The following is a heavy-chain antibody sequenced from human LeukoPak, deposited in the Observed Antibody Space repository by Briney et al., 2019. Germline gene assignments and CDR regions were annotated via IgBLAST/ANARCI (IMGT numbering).Heavy chain of an antibody. CDR2: IYPGDSDT. CDR1: GYSFTTYW. V-gene: IGHV5-51*01. CDR3: ARQGTSSGSYFDY. Sequence: GESLKISCKGSGYSFTTYWIGWVRQMPGKGLEWMGIIYPGDSDTRYSPSFQGQVTISADKSISTAYLQWSSLKASDTAMYYCARQGTSSGSYFDYWGQGTLVTVSS. J-gene: IGHJ4*02. D-gene: IGHD3-10*01.